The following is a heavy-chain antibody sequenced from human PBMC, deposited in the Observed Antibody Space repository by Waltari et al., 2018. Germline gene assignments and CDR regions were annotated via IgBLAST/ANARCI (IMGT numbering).Heavy chain of an antibody. J-gene: IGHJ4*02. D-gene: IGHD3-22*01. CDR2: IYYSGRN. V-gene: IGHV4-39*07. CDR3: ARGASSGYYYGKQYYFDY. Sequence: QLQLQESGPGLVKPSETLSLTCPVSVGSISSSSSYWGWIRQPPGRGLEWIGSIYYSGRNYYNPSLKSRVTISVDTSKNQFSLKRSAVTAADTAVYYCARGASSGYYYGKQYYFDYWGQGTLVTVSS. CDR1: VGSISSSSSY.